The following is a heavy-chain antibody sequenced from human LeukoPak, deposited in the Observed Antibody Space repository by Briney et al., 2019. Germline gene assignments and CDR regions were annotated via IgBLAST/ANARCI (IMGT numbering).Heavy chain of an antibody. CDR3: ARSATVTTHLDY. J-gene: IGHJ4*02. CDR1: GGSIGSYY. D-gene: IGHD4-17*01. Sequence: PSETLSLTCTVSGGSIGSYYWSWIRQPPGQGLEWIGYIYSSGGTYYNPSLWSRVTISGDTSKNQFSLRLTSVTAADTAVYYCARSATVTTHLDYWGQGTLVSVSS. CDR2: IYSSGGT. V-gene: IGHV4-59*01.